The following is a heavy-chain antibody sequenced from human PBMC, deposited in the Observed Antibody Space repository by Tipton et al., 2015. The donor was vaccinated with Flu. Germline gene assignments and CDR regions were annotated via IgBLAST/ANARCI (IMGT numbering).Heavy chain of an antibody. CDR2: IYKDGGI. D-gene: IGHD3-10*01. CDR1: GGSISSGDDY. V-gene: IGHV4-30-4*01. Sequence: TLSLTCTVSGGSISSGDDYWSWIRQFPGKGLEWIGYIYKDGGIYRNPSLKSRVSISLDAAKNQFSLNLSSMTAADTAVYYCARSPITMVRGVIMPPYFDSWGQGTLVTVSS. CDR3: ARSPITMVRGVIMPPYFDS. J-gene: IGHJ4*02.